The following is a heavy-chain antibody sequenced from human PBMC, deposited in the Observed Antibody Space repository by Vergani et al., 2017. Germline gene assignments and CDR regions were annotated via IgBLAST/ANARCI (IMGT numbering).Heavy chain of an antibody. Sequence: QVQLVESGGGVVQPGRSLRLSCAASGFTFSSYGMHWVRQAPGKGLEWVAVISDDGSNKYYADSVKGRFTISRDNSKNTLYRQMSSLRAEDTSVYYCAKGGHGGSGWYAPFGPWGQGTLVTVSS. V-gene: IGHV3-30*18. CDR3: AKGGHGGSGWYAPFGP. J-gene: IGHJ5*02. CDR1: GFTFSSYG. D-gene: IGHD6-19*01. CDR2: ISDDGSNK.